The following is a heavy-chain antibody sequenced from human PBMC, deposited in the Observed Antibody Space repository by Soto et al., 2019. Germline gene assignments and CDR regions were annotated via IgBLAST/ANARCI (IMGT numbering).Heavy chain of an antibody. D-gene: IGHD2-2*01. J-gene: IGHJ3*02. V-gene: IGHV3-7*01. CDR1: GFTFSSYW. CDR3: ARDFDIVVVPAAMYAFDI. Sequence: GGSLRLSCAASGFTFSSYWMSWVRQAPGKGLEWVANIKQDGSEKYYVDSVKGRFTISRANAKNSLYLKMNSLRAEDTAVYYCARDFDIVVVPAAMYAFDIWGQGTMVTVSS. CDR2: IKQDGSEK.